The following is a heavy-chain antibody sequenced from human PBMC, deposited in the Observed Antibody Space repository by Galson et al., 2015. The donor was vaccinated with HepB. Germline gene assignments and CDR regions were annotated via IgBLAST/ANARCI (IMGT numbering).Heavy chain of an antibody. CDR1: GFTFNSYA. CDR2: ISGSGGST. Sequence: SLRLSCAVSGFTFNSYAMSWVRQAPGKGLEWVSAISGSGGSTYYADSVKGRFTISRDNSKNTLYLQMNSLRAEDTAVYYCALSSGPFDYWGQGTLVTVSS. V-gene: IGHV3-23*01. D-gene: IGHD3-22*01. J-gene: IGHJ4*02. CDR3: ALSSGPFDY.